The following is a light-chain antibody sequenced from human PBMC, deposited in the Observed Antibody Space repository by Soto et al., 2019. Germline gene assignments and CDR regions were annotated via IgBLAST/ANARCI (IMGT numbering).Light chain of an antibody. J-gene: IGLJ3*02. CDR3: SSYAGSINWV. Sequence: QSVLTQPPSASGSPGQSVTISCTGTSSDVGGYNYVSWYQQHPGKAPKLIIYDVSKRPSGVPDRFSGSKSGNTASLTVSGLQAEDEADYYCSSYAGSINWVFGGGTKLTVL. CDR1: SSDVGGYNY. V-gene: IGLV2-8*01. CDR2: DVS.